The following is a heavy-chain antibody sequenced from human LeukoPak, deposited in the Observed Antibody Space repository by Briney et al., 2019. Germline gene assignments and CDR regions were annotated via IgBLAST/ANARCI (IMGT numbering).Heavy chain of an antibody. CDR2: IYYSGST. D-gene: IGHD3-16*01. CDR3: ARENSTDYDYVWGSYQGLGKGWFDP. V-gene: IGHV4-61*05. Sequence: PSETLSLTCTVSGGSISSSRDYWAWLRQPPGKGLEWIANIYYSGSTNYNPSLKSRVTISLDTSKNQFSLKLSSVTAADTAVYYCARENSTDYDYVWGSYQGLGKGWFDPWGQGTLVTVSS. J-gene: IGHJ5*02. CDR1: GGSISSSRDY.